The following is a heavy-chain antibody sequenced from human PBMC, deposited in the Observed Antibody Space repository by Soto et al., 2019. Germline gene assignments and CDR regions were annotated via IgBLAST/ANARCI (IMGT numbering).Heavy chain of an antibody. D-gene: IGHD1-26*01. Sequence: GGSLRLACAASGFAFSNYEMNWVRQAPGKGLEWVSYISLSGSTIYYADSVKGRFTISRDDAKDSLYLEMDSLRADDTAVYYCARESFSASPNFFDYWGQVTMVTVSS. J-gene: IGHJ4*02. CDR1: GFAFSNYE. CDR3: ARESFSASPNFFDY. CDR2: ISLSGSTI. V-gene: IGHV3-48*03.